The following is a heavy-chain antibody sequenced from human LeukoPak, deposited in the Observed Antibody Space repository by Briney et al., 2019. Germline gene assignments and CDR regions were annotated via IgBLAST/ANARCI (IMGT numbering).Heavy chain of an antibody. D-gene: IGHD5-24*01. J-gene: IGHJ4*02. CDR2: IKGDESYT. CDR3: VRDGDVYNFDH. V-gene: IGHV3-74*01. CDR1: GLTFKSHW. Sequence: GGSLRLSCAASGLTFKSHWRHWFGKAPGKGLVWVSRIKGDESYTNHADSVKGRFTISRDNAKNTLYLQMTSLRAEDTAIYYCVRDGDVYNFDHWGQGTLVTVSS.